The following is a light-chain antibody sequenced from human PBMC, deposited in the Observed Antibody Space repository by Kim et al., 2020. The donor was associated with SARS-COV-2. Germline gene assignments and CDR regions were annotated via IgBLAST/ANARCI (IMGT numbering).Light chain of an antibody. CDR2: GAS. Sequence: SPGERGTLLGRASKSVGSRSLAWYQQRPGQAPRLLIYGASNRATGIPDRFSGSGSGTDFTLSISRLEPEDFAVYYCQQYGTSPRTFGQGTKVDIK. CDR1: KSVGSRS. V-gene: IGKV3-20*01. CDR3: QQYGTSPRT. J-gene: IGKJ1*01.